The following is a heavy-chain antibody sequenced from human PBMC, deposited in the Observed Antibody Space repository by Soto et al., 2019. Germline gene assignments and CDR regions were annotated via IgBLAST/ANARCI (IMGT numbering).Heavy chain of an antibody. J-gene: IGHJ4*02. Sequence: ASVKVSCKACGDPFTSYAMTWVRQAPGQGLEWMGWIDTSTGSTNYPQMLKGRVTMTADTSTSTVFLELRSLRSDDTALYYCARCSTSRYSGFAYGAQRTLVPVSS. D-gene: IGHD2-2*02. CDR2: IDTSTGST. CDR3: ARCSTSRYSGFAY. V-gene: IGHV1-18*01. CDR1: GDPFTSYA.